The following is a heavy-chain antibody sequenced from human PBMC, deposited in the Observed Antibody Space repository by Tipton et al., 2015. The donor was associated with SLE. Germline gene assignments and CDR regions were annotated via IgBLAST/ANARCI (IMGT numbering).Heavy chain of an antibody. CDR1: GFTFSNYA. J-gene: IGHJ4*02. CDR3: ATTTTMTNYIDY. D-gene: IGHD4-17*01. CDR2: IWYDGSNK. V-gene: IGHV3-33*08. Sequence: SLRLSCAASGFTFSNYAMHWVRQAPGKGLEWVAVIWYDGSNKYYADSVKGRFTISRDNSKNTLYLQMNSLRGEDTAVYYCATTTTMTNYIDYWGQGTLVTVSS.